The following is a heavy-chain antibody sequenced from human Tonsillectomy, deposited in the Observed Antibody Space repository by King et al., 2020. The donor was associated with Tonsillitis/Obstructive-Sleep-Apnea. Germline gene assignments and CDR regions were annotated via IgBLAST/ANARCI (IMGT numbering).Heavy chain of an antibody. D-gene: IGHD1-14*01. Sequence: QLQESGPGLVKPSETLSLTCTVSGGSISSYYWSWIRQPPGKGLEWIGYIYYSGSANYNPSLKSRVTISVDTSKNQFSLKLSSVTAADTAVYYCAREEPGMDAFDIWGQGTMVTVSS. CDR1: GGSISSYY. J-gene: IGHJ3*02. CDR3: AREEPGMDAFDI. V-gene: IGHV4-59*01. CDR2: IYYSGSA.